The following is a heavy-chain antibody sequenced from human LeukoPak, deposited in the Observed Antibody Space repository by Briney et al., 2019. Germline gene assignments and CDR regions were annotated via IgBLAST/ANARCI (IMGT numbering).Heavy chain of an antibody. CDR2: IGTTGDT. Sequence: GGSLRLSCAASGFTFNNYDMHWVRKVTGKGLDWASSIGTTGDTHYSESVKGRFTISRENAKNSFYLQMNNLRAGDTAVYYCTREKAYCGLGCYYDYWGQGTQVIVSS. J-gene: IGHJ4*02. D-gene: IGHD2-21*01. CDR3: TREKAYCGLGCYYDY. V-gene: IGHV3-13*01. CDR1: GFTFNNYD.